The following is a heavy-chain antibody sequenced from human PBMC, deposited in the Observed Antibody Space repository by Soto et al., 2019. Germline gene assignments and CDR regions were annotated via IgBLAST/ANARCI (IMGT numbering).Heavy chain of an antibody. V-gene: IGHV3-30*18. Sequence: GGSLRLSCAASGFTFSSYGIHWVRQAPGKGLEWVAVISYDGSNKYYADSVKGRFTISRDNSKNTLYLQMNSLRAEDTAVYYCAKDRAYSSSSRAAGWFDPWGQGTLVTVSS. J-gene: IGHJ5*02. CDR1: GFTFSSYG. CDR2: ISYDGSNK. D-gene: IGHD6-6*01. CDR3: AKDRAYSSSSRAAGWFDP.